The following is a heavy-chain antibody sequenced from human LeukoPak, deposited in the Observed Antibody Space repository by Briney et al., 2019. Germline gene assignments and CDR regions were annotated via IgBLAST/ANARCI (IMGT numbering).Heavy chain of an antibody. V-gene: IGHV5-10-1*01. CDR2: IDPSDSYT. Sequence: GESLQISCQGSGSSFTDYWISWVRQPPGKGLEWMGRIDPSDSYTSYKKAFQGHVAISVDKSISTAYLQWSSLKASDTAMYFCARMTNNYDSGTYQSDAFDIWGQGTMVTVSP. CDR1: GSSFTDYW. CDR3: ARMTNNYDSGTYQSDAFDI. J-gene: IGHJ3*02. D-gene: IGHD3-10*01.